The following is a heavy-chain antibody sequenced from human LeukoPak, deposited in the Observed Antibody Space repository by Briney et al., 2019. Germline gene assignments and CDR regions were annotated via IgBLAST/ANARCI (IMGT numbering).Heavy chain of an antibody. V-gene: IGHV4-34*01. CDR1: GGSFSGYY. D-gene: IGHD4-17*01. CDR3: ASSPPPTTVTTTGWFDP. J-gene: IGHJ5*02. CDR2: INHSGST. Sequence: SVTLSLTCAVYGGSFSGYYWSWIRQPPGKGLEWIGEINHSGSTNYNPSLKSRVTISVDTSKNQFSLKLSSVTAADTAVYYCASSPPPTTVTTTGWFDPWGQGTLVTVSS.